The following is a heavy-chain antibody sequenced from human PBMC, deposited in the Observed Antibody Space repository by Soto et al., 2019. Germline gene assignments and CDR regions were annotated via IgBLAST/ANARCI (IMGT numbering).Heavy chain of an antibody. CDR3: ARAWSIAVAKPYFDY. J-gene: IGHJ4*02. CDR2: INPSGGST. V-gene: IGHV1-46*01. CDR1: GYTFTSYY. D-gene: IGHD6-19*01. Sequence: GASVKVSCKASGYTFTSYYMHWVRQAPGQGLEWMGIINPSGGSTSYAQKFQGRVTMTRDTSTSTVYMELSSPRSEDTAVYYCARAWSIAVAKPYFDYWGQGTLVTVSS.